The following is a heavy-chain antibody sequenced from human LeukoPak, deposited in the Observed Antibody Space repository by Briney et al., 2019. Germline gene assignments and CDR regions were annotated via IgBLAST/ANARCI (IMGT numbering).Heavy chain of an antibody. CDR1: GFTVSSNY. V-gene: IGHV3-53*01. J-gene: IGHJ4*02. Sequence: GGSLRLSCAASGFTVSSNYMSWVRQAPGKGLEWVPVLYSDGSTYYADSVKGRSTISRDNSKNTLYLQMNNLRAEDTAVYYCARAAYDINGYTANHDYWGQGTLVTVSS. CDR3: ARAAYDINGYTANHDY. CDR2: LYSDGST. D-gene: IGHD3-22*01.